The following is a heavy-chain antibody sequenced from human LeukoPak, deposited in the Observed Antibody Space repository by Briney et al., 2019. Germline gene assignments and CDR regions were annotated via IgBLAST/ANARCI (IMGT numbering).Heavy chain of an antibody. Sequence: KPSETLSLTCAVYGGSFSGYYWSWIRQPPGKGLEWIGEINHSGSTNYNPSLKSRVTISVDTSKNQFSLKLSSVTAADTAVYYCARVVVTATTRNFDYWGQGTLVTVSS. V-gene: IGHV4-34*01. D-gene: IGHD2-21*02. CDR2: INHSGST. J-gene: IGHJ4*02. CDR1: GGSFSGYY. CDR3: ARVVVTATTRNFDY.